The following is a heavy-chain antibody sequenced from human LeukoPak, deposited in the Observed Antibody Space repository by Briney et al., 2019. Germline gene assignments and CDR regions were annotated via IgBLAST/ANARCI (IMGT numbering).Heavy chain of an antibody. V-gene: IGHV4-59*01. D-gene: IGHD6-13*01. CDR3: ARTYGSSGLGYLDL. Sequence: SETLSLTCTVSGGSISSYYWSWLRQPPGKGLEWIGYIYYSGSTNYSPSLKSRLTISVDTSKNQFSLKLSSVTAADTAVYYCARTYGSSGLGYLDLWGRGTLVTVSS. CDR1: GGSISSYY. CDR2: IYYSGST. J-gene: IGHJ2*01.